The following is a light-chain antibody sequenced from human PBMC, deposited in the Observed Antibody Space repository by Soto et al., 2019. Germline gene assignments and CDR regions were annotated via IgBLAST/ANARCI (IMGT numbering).Light chain of an antibody. CDR2: SNN. Sequence: QSVLTQPPSASGTPGQRVTISCSGSSSNIGSNTVNWYQQLPGTAPNLLIYSNNQRRSGVPDRFSGSKSGTSASLAISGLQSEDEADYYCAAWDDSLNGFFVFGTGTKVTVL. CDR3: AAWDDSLNGFFV. J-gene: IGLJ1*01. V-gene: IGLV1-44*01. CDR1: SSNIGSNT.